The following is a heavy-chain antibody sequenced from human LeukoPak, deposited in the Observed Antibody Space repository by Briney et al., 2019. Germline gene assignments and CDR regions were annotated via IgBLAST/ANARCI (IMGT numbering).Heavy chain of an antibody. Sequence: SETLSLTCTVSGGSVSTSWFNWGWIRQPPGKGLEWIGTIDYTGSTYYNTSLKSRVTISVDTSKNQFSLKLSSVTAADTAVYYCARQDGSGSSSVLHYWGQGTLVTVSS. V-gene: IGHV4-39*01. J-gene: IGHJ4*02. CDR2: IDYTGST. D-gene: IGHD6-6*01. CDR1: GGSVSTSWFN. CDR3: ARQDGSGSSSVLHY.